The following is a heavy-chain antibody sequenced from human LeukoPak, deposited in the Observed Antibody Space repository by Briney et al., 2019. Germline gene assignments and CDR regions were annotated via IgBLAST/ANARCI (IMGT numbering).Heavy chain of an antibody. Sequence: SETLSLTCTVSGGSINSYYWSWIRQPPGKGLEWIGYNYYSGSTNYNPSLKSRVTISVDTSKNQFSLKPSSVTAADTAVYYCARRRGYYGSGSFLYFDYWGQGTRVTVSS. D-gene: IGHD3-10*01. CDR1: GGSINSYY. V-gene: IGHV4-59*01. CDR2: NYYSGST. CDR3: ARRRGYYGSGSFLYFDY. J-gene: IGHJ4*02.